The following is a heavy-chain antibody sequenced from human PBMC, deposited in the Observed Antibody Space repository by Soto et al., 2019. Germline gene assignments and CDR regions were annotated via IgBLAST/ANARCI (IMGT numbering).Heavy chain of an antibody. J-gene: IGHJ6*02. V-gene: IGHV3-30-3*01. Sequence: GGSLRLSCAASGFPFSSYAMHWVRQAPGKGLEWVAVISYDGSNKYYADSVKGRFTISRDNSKNTLYLQMNSLRAEDTAVYYCARVAGPLAYYYYGMDVWGQGTTVTVSS. CDR3: ARVAGPLAYYYYGMDV. CDR2: ISYDGSNK. CDR1: GFPFSSYA.